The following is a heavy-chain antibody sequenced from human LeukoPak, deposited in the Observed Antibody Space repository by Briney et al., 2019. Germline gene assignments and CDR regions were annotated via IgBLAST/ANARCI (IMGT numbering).Heavy chain of an antibody. CDR3: TRHVGGSGWYLTGWFDP. CDR1: GFTFGDYA. V-gene: IGHV3-49*03. J-gene: IGHJ5*02. D-gene: IGHD6-19*01. Sequence: GRSLRLSCTPSGFTFGDYAMSWFRQAPGKGLEWVGFIRVKAYGGKTEYAASVKGKFTISRDDSKSIAYLQMNSLKTEDTAVYYCTRHVGGSGWYLTGWFDPWGQGTLVTVSS. CDR2: IRVKAYGGKT.